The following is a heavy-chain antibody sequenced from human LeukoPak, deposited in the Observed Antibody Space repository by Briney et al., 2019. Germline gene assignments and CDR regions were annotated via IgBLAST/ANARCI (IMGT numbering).Heavy chain of an antibody. CDR2: IYSGGST. Sequence: GGSLRLSCAASGFTVSSNYMSWVRQAPGKGLEWVSVIYSGGSTYYADSVKGRFTISRDNSKNTLYLQMNSLRAEDTAVYYRAREIAAAGYYYYYYMDVWGKGTTVTVSS. V-gene: IGHV3-53*01. D-gene: IGHD6-13*01. J-gene: IGHJ6*03. CDR3: AREIAAAGYYYYYYMDV. CDR1: GFTVSSNY.